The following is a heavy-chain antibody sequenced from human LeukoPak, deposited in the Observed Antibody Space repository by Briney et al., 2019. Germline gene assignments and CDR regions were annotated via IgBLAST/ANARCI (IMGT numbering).Heavy chain of an antibody. CDR1: GLTFSISG. CDR3: AKLVDYCEGRTCFTTYYYTDI. Sequence: QSGGSLRLSCAVSGLTFSISGMHWVRQAPGKGLEWATFIRDDGTGEHYADSVKGRFTVSRDHSKNTLYLQMNSLTLEDTAVYYCAKLVDYCEGRTCFTTYYYTDIWGKGTTVTVSS. V-gene: IGHV3-30*02. J-gene: IGHJ6*03. CDR2: IRDDGTGE. D-gene: IGHD4/OR15-4a*01.